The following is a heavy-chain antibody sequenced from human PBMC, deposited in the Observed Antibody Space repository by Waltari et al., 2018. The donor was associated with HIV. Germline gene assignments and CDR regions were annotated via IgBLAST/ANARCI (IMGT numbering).Heavy chain of an antibody. D-gene: IGHD3-16*01. J-gene: IGHJ3*02. CDR1: GYSISSGFY. CDR2: IYHSGST. CDR3: AKSGDDNGGAFDI. Sequence: QVQLQESGPGLVKPSETLSLTCAVSGYSISSGFYWRWTRQPPGKGLECIGSIYHSGSTYNNPSLKSRVTISVDTSKNHFSLKLTSVTATDTAVYYCAKSGDDNGGAFDIWGQGTMVTVSS. V-gene: IGHV4-38-2*01.